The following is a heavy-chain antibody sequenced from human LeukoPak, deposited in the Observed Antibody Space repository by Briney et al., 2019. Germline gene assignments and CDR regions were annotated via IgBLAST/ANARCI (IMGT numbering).Heavy chain of an antibody. J-gene: IGHJ3*01. Sequence: GGSLGLSCAASGFTFKSHAMSWVRQAPGGGLEWVSATSGSGGSKFYADSVKGRFTISRDNSKDTLFLQMNSLRAEDTAIYYCAKFPSYDSSGHDGFDVWGQGTRVTVSS. CDR3: AKFPSYDSSGHDGFDV. CDR2: TSGSGGSK. D-gene: IGHD3-22*01. CDR1: GFTFKSHA. V-gene: IGHV3-23*01.